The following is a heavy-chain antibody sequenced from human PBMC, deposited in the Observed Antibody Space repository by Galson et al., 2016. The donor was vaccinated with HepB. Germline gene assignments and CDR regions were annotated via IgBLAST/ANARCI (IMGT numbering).Heavy chain of an antibody. CDR1: GISVSNNY. CDR3: ARNPNAAATGTWG. Sequence: SLRLSCAASGISVSNNYMIWVRQAPGKGLEWVSSIYSGGATHYADSGKGRFTISRDSSKNTLYLQMNSLRAEDTAVYFCARNPNAAATGTWGWGQGTLVTVSS. D-gene: IGHD6-13*01. CDR2: IYSGGAT. J-gene: IGHJ4*02. V-gene: IGHV3-53*01.